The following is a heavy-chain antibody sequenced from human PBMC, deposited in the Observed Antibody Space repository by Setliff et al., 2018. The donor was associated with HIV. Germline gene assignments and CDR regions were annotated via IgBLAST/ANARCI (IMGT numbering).Heavy chain of an antibody. V-gene: IGHV4-61*02. CDR3: ARDQADTYNYLLSGAFDF. Sequence: SLTCTVSGASITSGSFYWSWIRQPAGKGLEWIGRVYTSGTTNYNPSLKSRVTISVDTSKNQFSLKLSSVTAADTALYYCARDQADTYNYLLSGAFDFWGQGTMVTVSS. D-gene: IGHD3-10*01. J-gene: IGHJ3*01. CDR2: VYTSGTT. CDR1: GASITSGSFY.